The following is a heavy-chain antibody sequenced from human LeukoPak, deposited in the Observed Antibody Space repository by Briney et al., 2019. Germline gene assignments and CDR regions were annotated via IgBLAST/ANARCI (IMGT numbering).Heavy chain of an antibody. CDR3: ARDRYDYVWGSYRYWFDP. CDR1: GFTFSSYW. D-gene: IGHD3-16*02. V-gene: IGHV3-7*01. CDR2: IKQDGSEK. J-gene: IGHJ5*02. Sequence: EGSLRLSCAASGFTFSSYWMSWVRQAPGKGLEWVANIKQDGSEKYYVDSVKGRFTISRDNAKNSLYLQMNSLRAEDTAVYYCARDRYDYVWGSYRYWFDPWGQGILVTVSS.